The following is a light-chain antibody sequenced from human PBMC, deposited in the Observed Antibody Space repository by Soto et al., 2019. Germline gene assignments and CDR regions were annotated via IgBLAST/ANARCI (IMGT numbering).Light chain of an antibody. Sequence: EIVLTQSPGTLSLSPGERATLSCRASQSVSSSYLAWYQQKPGQAPRFLIYGASTRATGIPDRFSGSASGTDFTLTISRLEPEDFALYYCQQYSTSPTTFGQGTKVEIK. J-gene: IGKJ1*01. CDR2: GAS. V-gene: IGKV3-20*01. CDR1: QSVSSSY. CDR3: QQYSTSPTT.